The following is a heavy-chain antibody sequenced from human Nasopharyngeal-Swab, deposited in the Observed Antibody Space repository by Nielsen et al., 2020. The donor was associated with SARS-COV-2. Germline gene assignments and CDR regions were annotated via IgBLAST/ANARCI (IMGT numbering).Heavy chain of an antibody. Sequence: ASVKVSCKAFGYTFTTYGISWVRQAPGQGLEWMGWISVYNGNTNYAQKLQGRVTMTTDTSTSTAYMELSSLRSEDTAVYYCARVTIRSSSKWNWFDPWGQGTLVTVSS. D-gene: IGHD6-6*01. V-gene: IGHV1-18*01. CDR3: ARVTIRSSSKWNWFDP. CDR1: GYTFTTYG. CDR2: ISVYNGNT. J-gene: IGHJ5*02.